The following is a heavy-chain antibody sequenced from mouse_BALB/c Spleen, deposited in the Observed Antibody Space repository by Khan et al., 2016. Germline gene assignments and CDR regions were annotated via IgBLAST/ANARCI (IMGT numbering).Heavy chain of an antibody. Sequence: EVQLQESGPGLVKPSQSLSLTCTVSGYSITSDYAWNWIRQFPGNKLEWMGYITYSGSTSYNQSLKSRTSITRDTSKNQFFLQLNSVTTEDTATSYCASFDYDRGYFDYWGQGTTLTVSS. CDR1: GYSITSDYA. V-gene: IGHV3-2*02. CDR3: ASFDYDRGYFDY. CDR2: ITYSGST. J-gene: IGHJ2*01. D-gene: IGHD2-4*01.